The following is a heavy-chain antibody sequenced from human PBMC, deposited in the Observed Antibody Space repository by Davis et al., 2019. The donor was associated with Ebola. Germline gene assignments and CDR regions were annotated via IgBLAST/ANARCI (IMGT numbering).Heavy chain of an antibody. Sequence: AGSLRLSCAVSGFTFSSYSMNWVRQAPGKGLAWVSYISSDGRTRYSADSVKGRFTISRDNVKNSVYLQMNSLRDEDTAVYYCARDRDGDYYYYGIDVWGQGTRVTDSS. V-gene: IGHV3-48*02. D-gene: IGHD4-17*01. J-gene: IGHJ6*02. CDR3: ARDRDGDYYYYGIDV. CDR1: GFTFSSYS. CDR2: ISSDGRTR.